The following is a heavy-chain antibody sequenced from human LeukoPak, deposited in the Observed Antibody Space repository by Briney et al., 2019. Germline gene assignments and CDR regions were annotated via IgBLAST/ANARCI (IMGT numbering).Heavy chain of an antibody. CDR2: IHSTGST. CDR1: SGSMSNYY. D-gene: IGHD1-20*01. J-gene: IGHJ5*02. V-gene: IGHV4-4*07. CDR3: ARGHNWNDYFDP. Sequence: SDTLSLTCTVSSGSMSNYYWTWIRQPAGKGLEWVGRIHSTGSTTYNPSLKSRVSLSLDTSKNQFSLKVTSVTAADTAVYYCARGHNWNDYFDPWGQGTLVTVP.